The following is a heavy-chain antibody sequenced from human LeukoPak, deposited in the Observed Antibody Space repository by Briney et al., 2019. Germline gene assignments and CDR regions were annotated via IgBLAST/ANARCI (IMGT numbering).Heavy chain of an antibody. Sequence: ASVKVSCKASGGTFSSYAISWVRQAPGQGLEWMGGIIPNSGGTNYAQKFQGRVTMTRDTSISTAYMELSRLRSDDTAVYYCARQWEPGFDYWGQGALVTVSS. CDR2: IIPNSGGT. CDR1: GGTFSSYA. V-gene: IGHV1-2*02. J-gene: IGHJ4*02. CDR3: ARQWEPGFDY. D-gene: IGHD1-26*01.